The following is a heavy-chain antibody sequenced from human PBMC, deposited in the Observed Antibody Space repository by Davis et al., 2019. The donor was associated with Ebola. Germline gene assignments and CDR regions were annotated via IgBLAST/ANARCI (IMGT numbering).Heavy chain of an antibody. D-gene: IGHD4-23*01. J-gene: IGHJ6*02. CDR3: ASGGPPYYYAMDV. CDR2: IIPIFGTA. V-gene: IGHV1-69*13. CDR1: GGTFSSYA. Sequence: SVKVSCKASGGTFSSYAISWVRQAPGQGLELMGGIIPIFGTANYAQKFQGRVTITADESTSTAYMELSSLRSEDTAVYYCASGGPPYYYAMDVWGQGTTVTVSS.